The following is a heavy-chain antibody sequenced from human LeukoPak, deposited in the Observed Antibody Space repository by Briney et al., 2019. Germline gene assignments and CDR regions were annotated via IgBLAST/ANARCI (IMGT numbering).Heavy chain of an antibody. CDR1: GGAISSSRYY. Sequence: KPSETPSLTCTVSGGAISSSRYYWGWVPQPPGKGLEWIGSSYYSGSTYYNPSLKSRVTISVDTSKNQFSLKLSSVTAADTAVYYCARLGFGEYYFDYWGQGTLVTVSS. J-gene: IGHJ4*02. CDR3: ARLGFGEYYFDY. D-gene: IGHD3-10*01. V-gene: IGHV4-39*01. CDR2: SYYSGST.